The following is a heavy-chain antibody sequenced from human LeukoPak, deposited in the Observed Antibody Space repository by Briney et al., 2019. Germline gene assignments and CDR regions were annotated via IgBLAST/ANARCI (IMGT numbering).Heavy chain of an antibody. CDR3: ARTHLDYDFWSGYPNGGAFDI. CDR2: IYHSGST. D-gene: IGHD3-3*01. V-gene: IGHV4-38-2*02. J-gene: IGHJ3*02. Sequence: SETLSLTCTVSGYSISSGYYWGWIRQPPGKGLEWIGSIYHSGSTYYNPSLKSRVTISVGTSKNQFSLKLSSVTAADTAVYYCARTHLDYDFWSGYPNGGAFDIWGQGTMVTVSS. CDR1: GYSISSGYY.